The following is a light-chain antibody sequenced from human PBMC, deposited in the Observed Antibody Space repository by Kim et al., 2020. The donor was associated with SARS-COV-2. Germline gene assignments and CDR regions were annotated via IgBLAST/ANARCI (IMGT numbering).Light chain of an antibody. CDR1: QDITTY. Sequence: DFYMTQSPSSLSASVGDRVTITCRASQDITTYLAWYQHRPGKVPKLLIYGASTLQSGVPSRFSGSGSGTDFTLTISSLQPEDVATYFCQKTSSTPRTFGQGTKVDIK. V-gene: IGKV1-27*01. CDR2: GAS. J-gene: IGKJ1*01. CDR3: QKTSSTPRT.